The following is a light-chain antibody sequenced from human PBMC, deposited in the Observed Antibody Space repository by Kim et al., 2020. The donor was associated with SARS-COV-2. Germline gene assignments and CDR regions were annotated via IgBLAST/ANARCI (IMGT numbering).Light chain of an antibody. J-gene: IGLJ2*01. CDR1: SSDVGGYNY. Sequence: QSALTQPPSASGSPGQSVTISCTGTSSDVGGYNYVSWYQQHPGKAPKLMVYEVSKRPSGVPDRFSVSKSGNTASLTVSGLQAEDEADYYCSSYAGSNYVVFGGGTQLTVL. V-gene: IGLV2-8*01. CDR3: SSYAGSNYVV. CDR2: EVS.